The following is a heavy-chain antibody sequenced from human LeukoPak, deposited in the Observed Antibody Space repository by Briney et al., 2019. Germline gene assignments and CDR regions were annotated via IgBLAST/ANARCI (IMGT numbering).Heavy chain of an antibody. J-gene: IGHJ4*02. CDR1: GFTFSSYA. Sequence: GSLRLSCAASGFTFSSYAMSWVRQPPGKGLEWIGEINHSGSTNYNPSLKSRVTISVDTSKNQFSLKLSSVTAADTAVYYCARQAPRPGIDYWGQGTLVTVSS. CDR3: ARQAPRPGIDY. D-gene: IGHD6-6*01. V-gene: IGHV4-34*01. CDR2: INHSGST.